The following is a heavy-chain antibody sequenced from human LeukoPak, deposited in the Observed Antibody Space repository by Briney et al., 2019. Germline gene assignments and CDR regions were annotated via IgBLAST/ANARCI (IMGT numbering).Heavy chain of an antibody. J-gene: IGHJ4*02. CDR3: ARGLTMVRGVRPFDY. Sequence: SETLSLTCAVSGGSISSSNWWSWVRQPPGKGLEWIGEIYHSGSTNYNPSLKSRVTVSVDKSKNQFSLKLSSATDADTAVYYCARGLTMVRGVRPFDYWGQGTLVTVSS. CDR1: GGSISSSNW. V-gene: IGHV4-4*02. CDR2: IYHSGST. D-gene: IGHD3-10*01.